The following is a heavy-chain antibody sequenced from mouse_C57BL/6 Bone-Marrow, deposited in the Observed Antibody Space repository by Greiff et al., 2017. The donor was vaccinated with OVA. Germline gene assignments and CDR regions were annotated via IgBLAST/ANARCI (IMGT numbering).Heavy chain of an antibody. D-gene: IGHD2-4*01. J-gene: IGHJ3*01. CDR3: ARWGLRLFAY. V-gene: IGHV1-19*01. Sequence: VQLQQSGPVLVKPGASVKMSCKASGYTFTDYYMNWVKQSHGKSLEWIGVINPYNGGTSYNQKFKGKATLTVDKSSSTAYMELNSLTSEDSPVYYCARWGLRLFAYWGQGTLVTVSA. CDR2: INPYNGGT. CDR1: GYTFTDYY.